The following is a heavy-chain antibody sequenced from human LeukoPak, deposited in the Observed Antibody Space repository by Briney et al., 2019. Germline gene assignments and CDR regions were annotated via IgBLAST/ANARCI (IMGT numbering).Heavy chain of an antibody. CDR3: ARNSYGYKFSMDV. D-gene: IGHD5-18*01. Sequence: GASVKVSCKASGYTFTGYYMHWVRQAPGQGLEWMGWINPNSGGTNYAQKFQGRVTMTRDTSICTAYMELSRLRSDDTAVYYCARNSYGYKFSMDVWGKGTSVTVSS. CDR1: GYTFTGYY. J-gene: IGHJ6*03. V-gene: IGHV1-2*02. CDR2: INPNSGGT.